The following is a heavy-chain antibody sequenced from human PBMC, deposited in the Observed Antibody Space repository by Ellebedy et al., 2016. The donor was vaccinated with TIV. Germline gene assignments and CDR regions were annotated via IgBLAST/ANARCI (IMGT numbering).Heavy chain of an antibody. D-gene: IGHD4-17*01. CDR3: ATDGSYGDYLSPQHAFTI. J-gene: IGHJ3*02. CDR1: GFSFRSYW. Sequence: GESLKISCATSGFSFRSYWMSWVRQAPGKGLEWVANIRQDGSDMYYVDSVKGRFTISRDNAKSSLYLQMDSVRAEDTAVYYCATDGSYGDYLSPQHAFTIWGQGTMVTVSS. CDR2: IRQDGSDM. V-gene: IGHV3-7*01.